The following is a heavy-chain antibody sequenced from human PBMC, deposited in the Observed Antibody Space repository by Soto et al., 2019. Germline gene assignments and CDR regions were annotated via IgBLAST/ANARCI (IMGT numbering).Heavy chain of an antibody. Sequence: SETLSLTCTVSGGSISSGDYYWSWIRQPPGKGLEWIGYIYHSGSTYYNPSLKSRVTISVDSSKNQFSLKLSSVTAADTAVYYCARGRLGRYFDWLLGYYFDYWGQGTLVTVSS. CDR2: IYHSGST. J-gene: IGHJ4*02. CDR1: GGSISSGDYY. D-gene: IGHD3-9*01. CDR3: ARGRLGRYFDWLLGYYFDY. V-gene: IGHV4-30-4*01.